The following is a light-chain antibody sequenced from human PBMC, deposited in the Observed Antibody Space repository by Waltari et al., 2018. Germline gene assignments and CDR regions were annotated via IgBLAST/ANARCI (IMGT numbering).Light chain of an antibody. CDR2: GAS. CDR1: QSVGSNY. CDR3: QQYGTSSS. V-gene: IGKV3-20*01. J-gene: IGKJ5*01. Sequence: EIVLTQSPGTLSLSPGERATLSCRASQSVGSNYLVWYQQKPGQAPRLLIYGASNRATGIPDRFTGSGSGTDFTLTISRLEPEEFAVYYCQQYGTSSSFGQGTRLEIK.